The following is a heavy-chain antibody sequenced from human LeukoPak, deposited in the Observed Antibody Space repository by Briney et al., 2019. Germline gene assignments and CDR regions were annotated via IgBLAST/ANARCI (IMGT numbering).Heavy chain of an antibody. CDR3: ARGRIAAANNWFDP. J-gene: IGHJ5*02. V-gene: IGHV3-11*04. CDR2: ISSSGSTI. CDR1: GFTFSDYY. D-gene: IGHD6-13*01. Sequence: GGSLRLSCAASGFTFSDYYMSWIRQAPGKGLEWVSYISSSGSTIYYADSVKGRFTLSRDNAKNSLYLQMNSLRAEDTAVYYCARGRIAAANNWFDPWGQGTLVAVSS.